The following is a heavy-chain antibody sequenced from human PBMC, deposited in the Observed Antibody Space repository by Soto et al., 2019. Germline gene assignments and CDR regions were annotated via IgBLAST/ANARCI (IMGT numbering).Heavy chain of an antibody. V-gene: IGHV4-39*01. CDR2: IYYSGSN. CDR1: GGSISSSSYY. CDR3: DRHRGPMVRGVISNWFDP. Sequence: QLQLQESGPGLVKPSETLSLTCTVSGGSISSSSYYWGWIRQPPGKGLEWNGRIYYSGSNYYNPSHNWSITRSVDSSKNPFSPKLRPVTAADTAVYYCDRHRGPMVRGVISNWFDPWGQGTLVTVSS. J-gene: IGHJ5*02. D-gene: IGHD3-10*01.